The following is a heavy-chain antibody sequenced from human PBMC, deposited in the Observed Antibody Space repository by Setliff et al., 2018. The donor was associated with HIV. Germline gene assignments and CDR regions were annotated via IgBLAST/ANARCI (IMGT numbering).Heavy chain of an antibody. V-gene: IGHV4-38-2*02. CDR2: MCHGGNNN. CDR3: ARDYFDSSAYHYGFGAFDI. Sequence: SETLSLTCGVSGYSISSDYCWGWIRQPPGKGLEWIGNMCHGGNNNYYNPSLKSRVTISVDTSKNQFFLKVTSVTAADTAVYYCARDYFDSSAYHYGFGAFDIWGQGTMVTVSS. D-gene: IGHD3-22*01. J-gene: IGHJ3*02. CDR1: GYSISSDYC.